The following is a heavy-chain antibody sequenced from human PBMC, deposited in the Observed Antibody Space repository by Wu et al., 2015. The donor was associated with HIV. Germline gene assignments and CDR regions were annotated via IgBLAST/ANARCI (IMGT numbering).Heavy chain of an antibody. J-gene: IGHJ3*02. CDR2: ISVYNGNS. V-gene: IGHV1-18*01. CDR1: GHTSNNYA. CDR3: ASFRKGRAFDI. Sequence: QVQLVQSGAEVKKPGASVKVSCKTSGHTSNNYAVTWVRQAPGQGLQWMGWISVYNGNSNHSQKLQGRLTMTTDTSTNTLYMELRSLRSDDTAVYYCASFRKGRAFDIWGQGTMVTVSS.